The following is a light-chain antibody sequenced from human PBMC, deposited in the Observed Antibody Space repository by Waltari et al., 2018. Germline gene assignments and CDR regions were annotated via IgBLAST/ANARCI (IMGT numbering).Light chain of an antibody. CDR1: QSITRW. CDR3: QQCVGYPYT. V-gene: IGKV1-5*03. Sequence: DIQLTQSPPTLAASVGDRVTITGRASQSITRWWAWYQQKPGIAPKLLISEASNLVTGVPSRFSGTGSGTVFTLTISSLEPDDFATYYCQQCVGYPYTFGQGTKVETK. J-gene: IGKJ2*01. CDR2: EAS.